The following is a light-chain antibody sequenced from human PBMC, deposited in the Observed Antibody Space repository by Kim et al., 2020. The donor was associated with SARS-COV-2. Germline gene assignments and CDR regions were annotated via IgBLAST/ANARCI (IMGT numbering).Light chain of an antibody. V-gene: IGKV3-15*01. Sequence: VAPGQRATLHCGARPGVGTDLAWYQQKPGQSPRLLNYGASTRASGVPARFSGSGSGTEFTLTISSLQSEDFAVYFCQQYNNWPLTFGGGTKVDIK. CDR3: QQYNNWPLT. CDR1: PGVGTD. CDR2: GAS. J-gene: IGKJ4*01.